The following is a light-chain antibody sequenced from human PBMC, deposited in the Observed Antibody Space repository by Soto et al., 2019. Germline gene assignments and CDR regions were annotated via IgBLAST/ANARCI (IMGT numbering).Light chain of an antibody. CDR1: SSNIGAGYD. Sequence: QSVLTQPPSVCGAPEQRVTISCNGSSSNIGAGYDVHWYHQLPGTAPKLLIYGNSNRPSGVPDRFSGSKSGTSASLAITGLHAEDEADYSCQSYDSSLSGYVFGTGTKLTVL. J-gene: IGLJ1*01. CDR3: QSYDSSLSGYV. V-gene: IGLV1-40*01. CDR2: GNS.